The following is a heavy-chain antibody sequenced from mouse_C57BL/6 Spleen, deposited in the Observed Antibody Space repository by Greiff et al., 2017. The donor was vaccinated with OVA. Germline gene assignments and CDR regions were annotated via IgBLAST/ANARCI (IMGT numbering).Heavy chain of an antibody. V-gene: IGHV1-55*01. CDR1: GYTFTSYW. Sequence: QVQLQQPGAELVKPGASVKMSCKASGYTFTSYWITWVKQRPGQGLEWIGDIYPGSGSTNYNEKFKSKATLTVDTSSSTAYMQLSSLTSEDTAVYYGASEEYGNYEKDYFDYWGQGTTLTVSS. CDR3: ASEEYGNYEKDYFDY. CDR2: IYPGSGST. J-gene: IGHJ2*01. D-gene: IGHD2-10*02.